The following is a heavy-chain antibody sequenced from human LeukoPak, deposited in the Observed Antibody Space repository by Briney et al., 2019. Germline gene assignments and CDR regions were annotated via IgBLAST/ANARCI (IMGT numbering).Heavy chain of an antibody. CDR3: TRDFYCSGGSCYSYGMDV. J-gene: IGHJ6*02. Sequence: GGSLRLSCAASGFTFSDYYMSWIRQAPGEGLEWVSYISSSSSYTNYADSVKGRFTISRDNAKNSLYLQMNSLRAEDTAIYYCTRDFYCSGGSCYSYGMDVWGQGTTVTVSS. CDR2: ISSSSSYT. V-gene: IGHV3-11*06. D-gene: IGHD2-15*01. CDR1: GFTFSDYY.